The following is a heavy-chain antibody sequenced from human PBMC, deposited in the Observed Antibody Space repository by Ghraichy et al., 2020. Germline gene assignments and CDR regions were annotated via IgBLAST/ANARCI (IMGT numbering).Heavy chain of an antibody. V-gene: IGHV4-34*01. Sequence: SQTLSLTCAVYGGSFSGYYWSWIRQPPGKGLEWIGEINHSGSTNYNPSLKSRVTISVDTSKNQFSLKLSSVTAADTAVYYCARGWNLGSGSYYIKYYFDYWGQGTLVTVSS. CDR2: INHSGST. D-gene: IGHD3-10*01. CDR3: ARGWNLGSGSYYIKYYFDY. J-gene: IGHJ4*02. CDR1: GGSFSGYY.